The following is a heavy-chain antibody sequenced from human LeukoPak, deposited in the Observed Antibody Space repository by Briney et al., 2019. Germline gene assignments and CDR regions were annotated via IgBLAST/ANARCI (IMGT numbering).Heavy chain of an antibody. Sequence: ASVKVSCKASGYTFTDYYMHWVRPAPGQGLEWMGWINPNSGGTNYAQKFQGRVTMTRDTSISTAYMELSRLRSDDTAVYYCARVPVVPAAPPYYYYGMDVWGQGTTVTVSS. CDR1: GYTFTDYY. CDR3: ARVPVVPAAPPYYYYGMDV. V-gene: IGHV1-2*02. J-gene: IGHJ6*02. D-gene: IGHD2-2*01. CDR2: INPNSGGT.